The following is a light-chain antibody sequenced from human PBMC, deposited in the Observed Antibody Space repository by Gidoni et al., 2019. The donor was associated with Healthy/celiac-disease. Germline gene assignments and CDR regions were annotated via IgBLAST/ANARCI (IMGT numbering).Light chain of an antibody. J-gene: IGKJ1*01. CDR3: LQDYHYPWT. CDR1: QGIRYD. Sequence: AIQMTQSPSSLSASVGDRVTITCRASQGIRYDLGWFQQKPGKAPKLLIYAASSLQSGVPSRFSGSGSVTDFTLTISSLQPEDFATYYCLQDYHYPWTFGQGTKVEIK. CDR2: AAS. V-gene: IGKV1-6*01.